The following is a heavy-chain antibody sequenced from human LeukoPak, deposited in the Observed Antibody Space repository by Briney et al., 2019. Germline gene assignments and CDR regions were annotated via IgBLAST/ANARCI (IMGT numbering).Heavy chain of an antibody. Sequence: SETLSLTCTVSGDSISSGDYYWSWIRQPAGKGLEWIGRISSSGSTNYNPSLKSRVTISVDTSKNQFSLKLSSVTAADTAVYYCARIGSGSYYYFDYWGQGTLVTVSS. D-gene: IGHD3-10*01. CDR2: ISSSGST. V-gene: IGHV4-61*02. CDR3: ARIGSGSYYYFDY. J-gene: IGHJ4*02. CDR1: GDSISSGDYY.